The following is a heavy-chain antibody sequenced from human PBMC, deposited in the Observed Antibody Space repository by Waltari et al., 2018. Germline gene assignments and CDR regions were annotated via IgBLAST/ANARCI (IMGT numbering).Heavy chain of an antibody. Sequence: QVQLQQWGAGLLKPSETLSLTCAVYGGSFSGYYWSWIRQPPGKGLEWIGEINHSGSTNYNPSLKSRVTISVDTSKNQFSLKLSSVTAADTAVYYCARVKRAYYYDSSGYYSNYYYYMDVWGKGTTVTISS. V-gene: IGHV4-34*01. CDR1: GGSFSGYY. CDR2: INHSGST. CDR3: ARVKRAYYYDSSGYYSNYYYYMDV. D-gene: IGHD3-22*01. J-gene: IGHJ6*03.